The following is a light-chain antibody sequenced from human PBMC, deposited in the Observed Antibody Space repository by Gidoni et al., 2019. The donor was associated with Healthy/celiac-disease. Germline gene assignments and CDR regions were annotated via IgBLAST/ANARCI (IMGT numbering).Light chain of an antibody. Sequence: DIQMTQSPSSLSASVGDRVTITCRASQSISSYLNWYHQKPGKAPKLLIYAASRLQSGVPSRFSGSGSGTDCTLTISSLQPEDFATYYCQQSYSTHPTFGGGTKVEIK. J-gene: IGKJ4*01. CDR3: QQSYSTHPT. CDR1: QSISSY. CDR2: AAS. V-gene: IGKV1-39*01.